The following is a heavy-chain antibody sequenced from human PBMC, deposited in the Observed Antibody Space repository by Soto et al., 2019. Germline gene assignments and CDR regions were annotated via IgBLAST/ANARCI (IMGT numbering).Heavy chain of an antibody. J-gene: IGHJ3*02. CDR1: GFSLSTSGVG. D-gene: IGHD6-19*01. V-gene: IGHV2-5*02. CDR2: IYWDDDK. Sequence: QITLKESGPPLVKPTQTLTLTCTFSGFSLSTSGVGVGWIRQPPGKALEWLALIYWDDDKRYSPSLKSRLTIPKDTPKNQVVLTMTNVDPVDTATYYCAHRQRDSESSGAFDIWGQGTMVTVSS. CDR3: AHRQRDSESSGAFDI.